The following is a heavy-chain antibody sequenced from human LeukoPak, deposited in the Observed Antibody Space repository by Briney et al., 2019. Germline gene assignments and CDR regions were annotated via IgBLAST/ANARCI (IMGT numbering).Heavy chain of an antibody. Sequence: SETLSLTCTVSGGSISDYYSWIRQPPGNGLEWIGYIYYSGSTNYNPSLKSRVTISVDTSKNQFSLNLSSVTAADTAVYYCARGSGYYGWFDPWGQGTLVTVSS. V-gene: IGHV4-59*01. CDR2: IYYSGST. CDR3: ARGSGYYGWFDP. CDR1: GGSISDYY. J-gene: IGHJ5*02. D-gene: IGHD3-10*01.